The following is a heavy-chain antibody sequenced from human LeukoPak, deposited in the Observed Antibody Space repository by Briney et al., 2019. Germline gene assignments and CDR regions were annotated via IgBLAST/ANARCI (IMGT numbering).Heavy chain of an antibody. D-gene: IGHD2-21*01. CDR3: AREAVATRFDS. V-gene: IGHV6-1*01. CDR1: GDSVSSNSVA. Sequence: SQTLSLTCAISGDSVSSNSVAWNWIRQSPSRGLEWLGRTYYRSKWYNDYAVSVKGRITINPDTSKNQFSLQLNSVTPEDTAVYYCAREAVATRFDSWGQGTLVTVSS. CDR2: TYYRSKWYN. J-gene: IGHJ4*02.